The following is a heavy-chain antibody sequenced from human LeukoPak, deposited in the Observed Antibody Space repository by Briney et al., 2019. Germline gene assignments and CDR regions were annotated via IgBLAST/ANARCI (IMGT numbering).Heavy chain of an antibody. D-gene: IGHD3-9*01. CDR1: GGSISSYY. J-gene: IGHJ3*02. V-gene: IGHV4-59*01. CDR3: ARARYVNSFYAFDI. Sequence: KPSETLSFTCTVSGGSISSYYWSWIRLPPGKGLEWIGYLSKSGNTNYSPSLKSRVTIFGDTSKNQFFLKLSSVTAADTAVYYCARARYVNSFYAFDIWGQGTLVTVSS. CDR2: LSKSGNT.